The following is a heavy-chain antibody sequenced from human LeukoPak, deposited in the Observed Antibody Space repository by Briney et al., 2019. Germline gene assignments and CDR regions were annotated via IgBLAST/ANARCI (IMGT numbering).Heavy chain of an antibody. CDR3: ARVPLYTRSYYFDY. Sequence: GGSLTLSCAASGFTFSSYSMNWVRQAPGKGLEWVSYISSSSSIIYYADSVKGRFTISRDNAKNSLYLQMNSLRAEDTAVYYCARVPLYTRSYYFDYWGQGTLVTVSS. CDR1: GFTFSSYS. J-gene: IGHJ4*02. D-gene: IGHD6-13*01. CDR2: ISSSSSII. V-gene: IGHV3-48*01.